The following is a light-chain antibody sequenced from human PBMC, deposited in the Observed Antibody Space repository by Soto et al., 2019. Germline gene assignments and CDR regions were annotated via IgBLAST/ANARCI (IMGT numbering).Light chain of an antibody. Sequence: EIVLTPSQATLSLSPCERATLFSRASQSVSFYLAWYQQKPGQAPRLLIYDASNRATGIPARFSGSGSGTDFTPTISNLEPEDFAVYYCQQRSDWPWTFGQGTK. V-gene: IGKV3-11*01. CDR2: DAS. CDR3: QQRSDWPWT. J-gene: IGKJ1*01. CDR1: QSVSFY.